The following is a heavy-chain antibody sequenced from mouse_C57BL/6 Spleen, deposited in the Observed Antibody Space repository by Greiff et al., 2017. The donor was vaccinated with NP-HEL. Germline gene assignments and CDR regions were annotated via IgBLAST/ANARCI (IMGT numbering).Heavy chain of an antibody. Sequence: QVQLQQPGTELVKPGASVKLSCKASGYTFTSYWMHWVKQRPGQGLEWIGNINPSNGGTNYNEKFKSKATLTVDKSSSTAYMQLSRLTSEDSAVYYCARGEVARGWFAYWGQGTLVTVSA. CDR3: ARGEVARGWFAY. D-gene: IGHD1-1*02. V-gene: IGHV1-53*01. J-gene: IGHJ3*01. CDR1: GYTFTSYW. CDR2: INPSNGGT.